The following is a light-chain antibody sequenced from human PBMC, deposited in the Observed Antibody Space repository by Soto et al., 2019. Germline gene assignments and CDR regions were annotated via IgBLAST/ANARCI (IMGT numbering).Light chain of an antibody. Sequence: DIQMTQSPSSLSASVGVRVTITCLASQGISNYLAWDQQKPGKVPKLLIYAASTLQSGVPSRFSGSGSGTDFPITISSLQPEDVATYDCRKYNSAPRTFGQGTKVEIK. J-gene: IGKJ1*01. CDR2: AAS. V-gene: IGKV1-27*01. CDR1: QGISNY. CDR3: RKYNSAPRT.